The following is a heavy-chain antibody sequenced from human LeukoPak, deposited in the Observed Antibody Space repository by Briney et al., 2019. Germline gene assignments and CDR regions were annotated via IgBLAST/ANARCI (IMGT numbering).Heavy chain of an antibody. V-gene: IGHV3-48*01. J-gene: IGHJ4*02. CDR1: GFTFSSYS. CDR3: TRDQEGSDY. Sequence: GGSLRLSCVASGFTFSSYSMNWVRQAPGEGLEWVSYITRSSSAKFYADSVKGRFTISRDNAENLLYLQMNSLRAEDTAVYYCTRDQEGSDYWGQGTLVTVSS. CDR2: ITRSSSAK.